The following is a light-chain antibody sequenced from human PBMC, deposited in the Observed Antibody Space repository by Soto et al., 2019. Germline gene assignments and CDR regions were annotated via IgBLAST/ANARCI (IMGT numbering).Light chain of an antibody. V-gene: IGKV3-20*01. J-gene: IGKJ5*01. CDR3: QQYGSSPIT. CDR1: QSVGSSY. Sequence: EIVLTQSPGTLSLSPGERATLSCRASQSVGSSYLAWYQQKPGQAPRLLIYGASNRATGIPDRFSGSGSGTDFTLTISRLEPEDFAVYYCQQYGSSPITFDQGTRLEI. CDR2: GAS.